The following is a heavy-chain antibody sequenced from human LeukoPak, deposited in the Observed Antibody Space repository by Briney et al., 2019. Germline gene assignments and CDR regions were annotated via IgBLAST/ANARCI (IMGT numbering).Heavy chain of an antibody. CDR1: VYTFTSYG. CDR2: ISAYKGNT. J-gene: IGHJ5*02. CDR3: ARDPESGSSPYNWFDP. V-gene: IGHV1-18*01. Sequence: ASVKVSCKASVYTFTSYGISWVRQAPGQGLEWMGWISAYKGNTNYVQKLQGRVTMTTDTSTSAAYMELRSLRSDDTAVYYSARDPESGSSPYNWFDPWGQGTLVTVSS. D-gene: IGHD1-26*01.